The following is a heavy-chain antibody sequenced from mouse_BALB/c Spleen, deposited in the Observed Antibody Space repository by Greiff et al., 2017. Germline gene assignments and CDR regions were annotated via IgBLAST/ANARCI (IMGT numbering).Heavy chain of an antibody. J-gene: IGHJ4*01. CDR2: IDPETGGT. D-gene: IGHD2-10*02. CDR3: TRWYGNYVGYYAMDY. V-gene: IGHV1-15*01. Sequence: QVHVKQSGAELVRPGASVTLSCKASGYTFTDYEMHWVKQTPVHGLEWIGAIDPETGGTAYNQKFKGKATLTADKSSSTAYMELRSLTSEDSAVYYCTRWYGNYVGYYAMDYWGQGTSVTVSS. CDR1: GYTFTDYE.